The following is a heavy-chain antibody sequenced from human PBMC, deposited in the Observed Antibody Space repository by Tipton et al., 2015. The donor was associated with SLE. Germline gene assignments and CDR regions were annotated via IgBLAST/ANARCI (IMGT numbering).Heavy chain of an antibody. V-gene: IGHV3-11*01. D-gene: IGHD6-19*01. CDR2: ISSSGSTI. CDR3: AKDRSGSGWWYFDL. Sequence: SLRLSCAASGFTFSDYCMSWIRQAPGKGLEWVSYISSSGSTIYYADSVKGRFTISRDNSKNTLYLQMNSLRAEDTAVYYCAKDRSGSGWWYFDLWGRGTLVTVSS. CDR1: GFTFSDYC. J-gene: IGHJ2*01.